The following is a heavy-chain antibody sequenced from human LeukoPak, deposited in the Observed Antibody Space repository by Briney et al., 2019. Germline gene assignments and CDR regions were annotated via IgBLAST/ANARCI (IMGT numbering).Heavy chain of an antibody. CDR1: GGSISSYY. J-gene: IGHJ4*02. CDR2: IYYSGST. D-gene: IGHD1-26*01. CDR3: ARDQRRGSELLVFDY. V-gene: IGHV4-59*01. Sequence: SETLSLTCTVSGGSISSYYWSWIRQPPGKGLEWIGYIYYSGSTNYNPSLKSRVTISVDTSKNQFSLKLSSVTAADTAVYYCARDQRRGSELLVFDYWGQGTLVTVSS.